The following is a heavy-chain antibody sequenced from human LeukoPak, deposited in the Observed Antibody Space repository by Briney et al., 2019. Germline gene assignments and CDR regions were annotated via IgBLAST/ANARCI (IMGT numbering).Heavy chain of an antibody. CDR3: ARGPNYGDYGGQ. J-gene: IGHJ4*02. CDR1: GLTVSHNY. Sequence: AGGSLRLSCVPSGLTVSHNYMSWVRQAPGEGLEWVSLTYGGGTTYYADSVKGRFTISSDSSKNTVYLQMNSLRAEDTAVYYCARGPNYGDYGGQWGQGTLVTVSS. CDR2: TYGGGTT. V-gene: IGHV3-53*01. D-gene: IGHD4-17*01.